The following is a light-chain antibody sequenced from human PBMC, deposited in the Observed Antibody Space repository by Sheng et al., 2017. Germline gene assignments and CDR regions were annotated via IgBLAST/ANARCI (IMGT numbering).Light chain of an antibody. J-gene: IGKJ1*01. CDR2: AAS. V-gene: IGKV1-8*01. CDR3: QQYYSYPPT. Sequence: IRITQSPSSLSASTGDRVTITCRASQGISSYLAWYQQKPGKAPKLLIYAASTLQSGVPSRFSGSGSGTDFTLTISCLQSEDFATYYCQQYYSYPPTFGQGTKVEIK. CDR1: QGISSY.